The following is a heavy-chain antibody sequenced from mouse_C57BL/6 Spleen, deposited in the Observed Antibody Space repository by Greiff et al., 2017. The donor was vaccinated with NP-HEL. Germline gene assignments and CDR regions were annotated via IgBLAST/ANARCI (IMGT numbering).Heavy chain of an antibody. V-gene: IGHV14-3*01. CDR3: ASYGNYYAMDY. Sequence: EVQLVESVAELVRPGASVKLSCTASGFNIKNTYMHWVKQRPEQGLEWIGRIDTATGTTTYAPKFQGKASITADKSSNTAYLQLSSLTSEDTAIYYCASYGNYYAMDYWGQGTSVTVSS. CDR2: IDTATGTT. D-gene: IGHD2-1*01. J-gene: IGHJ4*01. CDR1: GFNIKNTY.